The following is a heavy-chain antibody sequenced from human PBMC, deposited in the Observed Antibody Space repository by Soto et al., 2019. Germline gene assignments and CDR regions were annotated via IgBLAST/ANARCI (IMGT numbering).Heavy chain of an antibody. CDR1: GRSISSYY. Sequence: PLETLSLTCTGSGRSISSYYWSWIRQPPGKGLEWIGYIYYSGSTNYNPSLKSRVTISVDTSKNQFSLKLSSVTAAYTAVYYCARGPYYDFWRGYSGEVYLDYWGQGTLVTVSS. D-gene: IGHD3-3*01. CDR3: ARGPYYDFWRGYSGEVYLDY. V-gene: IGHV4-59*01. CDR2: IYYSGST. J-gene: IGHJ4*02.